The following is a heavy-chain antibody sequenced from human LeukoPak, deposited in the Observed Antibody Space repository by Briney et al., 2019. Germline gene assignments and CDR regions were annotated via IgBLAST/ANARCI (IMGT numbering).Heavy chain of an antibody. CDR1: GGSISSSSYY. CDR3: ARQWLVSHWFDP. V-gene: IGHV4-39*01. CDR2: IYYSGST. Sequence: SETLSLTCTVSGGSISSSSYYWGWISQPPGKGLGWLGSIYYSGSTYYNPSLKSRVTISVDTSKNQFSLKLSSVTAADTAVYYCARQWLVSHWFDPWGQGTLVTVSS. D-gene: IGHD6-19*01. J-gene: IGHJ5*02.